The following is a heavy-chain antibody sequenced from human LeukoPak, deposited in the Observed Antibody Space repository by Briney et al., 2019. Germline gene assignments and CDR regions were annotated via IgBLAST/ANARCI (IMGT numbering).Heavy chain of an antibody. J-gene: IGHJ6*03. D-gene: IGHD6-6*01. CDR1: GFTFSSYS. CDR2: ISSSSYI. Sequence: GGSLRLSCAASGFTFSSYSMNWVRQAPGKGLEWVSSISSSSYIYYADSVKGRFTISRDNAKNSLYPQMNSLRAEDTAVYYCARDISSSYYYYMDVWGKGTTVTVSS. V-gene: IGHV3-21*01. CDR3: ARDISSSYYYYMDV.